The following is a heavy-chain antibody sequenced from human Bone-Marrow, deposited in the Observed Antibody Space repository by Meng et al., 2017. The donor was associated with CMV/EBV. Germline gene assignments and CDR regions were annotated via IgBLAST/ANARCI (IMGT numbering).Heavy chain of an antibody. CDR3: AREGCSSTSCRQHPPQYYYYYYGMDV. D-gene: IGHD2-2*01. V-gene: IGHV1-18*01. J-gene: IGHJ6*02. CDR1: GYTFTSYG. CDR2: ISAYNGNT. Sequence: ASVKVSCKASGYTFTSYGMCWVRQAPGQGLEWMGWISAYNGNTNYAQKLQGRVTMTTDTSTSTAYMELRSLRSDDTAVYYCAREGCSSTSCRQHPPQYYYYYYGMDVWGQGTTVTVSS.